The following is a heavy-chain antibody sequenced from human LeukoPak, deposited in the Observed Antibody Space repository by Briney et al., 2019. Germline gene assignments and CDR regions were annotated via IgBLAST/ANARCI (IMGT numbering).Heavy chain of an antibody. D-gene: IGHD3-9*01. V-gene: IGHV4-34*01. Sequence: SETLSLTCAVYGGSFSGYYWSWIRQPPGKGLEWIGEINHSGSTNYNPSLKSRVTISVDTSKNQFSPKLSSVTAADTAVYYCARGGYYDILTGYYARWGQGTLVTVSS. CDR1: GGSFSGYY. CDR2: INHSGST. CDR3: ARGGYYDILTGYYAR. J-gene: IGHJ4*02.